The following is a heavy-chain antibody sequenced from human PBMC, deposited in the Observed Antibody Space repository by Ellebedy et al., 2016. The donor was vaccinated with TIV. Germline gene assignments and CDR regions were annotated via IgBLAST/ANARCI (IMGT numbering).Heavy chain of an antibody. Sequence: SVKVSXXASGYTFTSYGISWVRQAPGQGLEWMGGIIPIFGTANYAQKFQGRVTITADESTSTAYMELSSLRSEDTAVYYCARGGVVVAEVWWFDPWGQGTLVTVSS. CDR2: IIPIFGTA. V-gene: IGHV1-69*13. D-gene: IGHD2-15*01. CDR1: GYTFTSYG. CDR3: ARGGVVVAEVWWFDP. J-gene: IGHJ5*02.